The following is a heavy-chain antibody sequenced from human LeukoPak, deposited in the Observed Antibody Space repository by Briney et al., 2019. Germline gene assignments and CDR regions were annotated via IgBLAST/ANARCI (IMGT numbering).Heavy chain of an antibody. CDR1: GYTFTGYY. CDR3: ARGGSWALYYYYMDV. Sequence: ASVKVSCKASGYTFTGYYMHWVRQAPGQGLEWMGWINPNSGGTNYAQKFQGRVTMTRDSSISTAYMELGRLRSDDTAVYYCARGGSWALYYYYMDVWGKGTTVTVSS. J-gene: IGHJ6*03. D-gene: IGHD6-13*01. V-gene: IGHV1-2*02. CDR2: INPNSGGT.